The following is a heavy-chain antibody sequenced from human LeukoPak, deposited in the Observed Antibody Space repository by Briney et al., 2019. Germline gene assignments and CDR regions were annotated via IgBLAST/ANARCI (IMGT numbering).Heavy chain of an antibody. CDR1: GFTFSSYA. D-gene: IGHD3-10*02. CDR3: AELGITMIGGV. V-gene: IGHV3-48*03. J-gene: IGHJ6*04. CDR2: ISSSGSTI. Sequence: GGSLRLSCAASGFTFSSYAMHWVRQAPVKGLEWVSYISSSGSTIYYADSVKCRFTISRDNAKKSLYLQMNSLRAEDTAVYYCAELGITMIGGVWGKGTTVTISS.